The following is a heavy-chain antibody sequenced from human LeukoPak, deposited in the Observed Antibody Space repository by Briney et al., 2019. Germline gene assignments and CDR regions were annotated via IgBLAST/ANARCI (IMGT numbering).Heavy chain of an antibody. D-gene: IGHD1-26*01. CDR1: GGPFSHYY. V-gene: IGHV4-34*01. CDR2: INESGST. CDR3: ASRIGRYLYYFGMDV. Sequence: SETLSLTCAVSGGPFSHYYWTWIRQPPGKGLEWIGEINESGSTNYDPSLKSRVTISVDTSKNHFSLNLTSVTAADPAVYYCASRIGRYLYYFGMDVWGQGTTVTVSS. J-gene: IGHJ6*02.